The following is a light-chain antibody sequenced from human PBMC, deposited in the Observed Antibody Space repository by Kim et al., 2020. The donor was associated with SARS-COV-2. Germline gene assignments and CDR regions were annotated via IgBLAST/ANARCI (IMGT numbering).Light chain of an antibody. CDR1: QDVTNY. J-gene: IGKJ4*01. V-gene: IGKV1-33*01. Sequence: ASVGDTVTITCQASQDVTNYLNWFQQKPGKAPQLLIYDASTLETGVPSRFSGSGSGTEFTFTISSLQPEDVATYYCQHYDDLPLTFGGGTKVDIK. CDR3: QHYDDLPLT. CDR2: DAS.